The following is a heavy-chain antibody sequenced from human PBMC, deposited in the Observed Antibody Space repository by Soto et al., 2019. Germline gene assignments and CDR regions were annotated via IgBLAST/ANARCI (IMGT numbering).Heavy chain of an antibody. CDR2: FDPEDGET. Sequence: ASVKVSCKVSGYTLTELSMHWVGQAPGKGLEWMGGFDPEDGETIYAQKFQGRVTMTEDTSTDTAYMELSSLRSEDTAVYYCATESPLLRSRAFDICGQGTMVTVSS. J-gene: IGHJ3*02. CDR1: GYTLTELS. CDR3: ATESPLLRSRAFDI. V-gene: IGHV1-24*01.